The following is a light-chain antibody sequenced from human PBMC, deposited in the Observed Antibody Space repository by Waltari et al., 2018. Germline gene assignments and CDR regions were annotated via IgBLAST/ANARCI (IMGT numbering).Light chain of an antibody. Sequence: QSALTQPASVSGSPGQSITISCTGTSSDVGCYNYVVWYQQHPGKAPKLMIDDVTNRPSGVSNRFSGSKSGNTASLTISGLQAEDEADYYCSSYTSSSPVVFGGGTKLTVL. CDR2: DVT. V-gene: IGLV2-14*03. CDR3: SSYTSSSPVV. CDR1: SSDVGCYNY. J-gene: IGLJ2*01.